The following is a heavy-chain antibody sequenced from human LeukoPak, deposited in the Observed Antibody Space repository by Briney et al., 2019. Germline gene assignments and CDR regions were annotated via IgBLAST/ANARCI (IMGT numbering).Heavy chain of an antibody. D-gene: IGHD3-22*01. CDR1: GYTFTSYY. CDR3: ARAWQWLLGRGYYYMDV. CDR2: INPSGGST. J-gene: IGHJ6*03. V-gene: IGHV1-46*01. Sequence: ASVKVSCKASGYTFTSYYMHWVRQAPGQGPEWVGIINPSGGSTSYAQKFQGRVTMTRDMSTSTVYMELSSLRSEDTAVYYCARAWQWLLGRGYYYMDVWGKGTTVTVSS.